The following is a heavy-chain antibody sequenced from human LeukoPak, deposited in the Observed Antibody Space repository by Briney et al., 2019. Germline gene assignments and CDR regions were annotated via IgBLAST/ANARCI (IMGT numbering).Heavy chain of an antibody. J-gene: IGHJ6*03. CDR2: INPSGGST. CDR1: GYTFSSYY. V-gene: IGHV1-46*01. CDR3: ARAPVTTGPYYYYMDV. D-gene: IGHD4-17*01. Sequence: ASVKVSCKTSGYTFSSYYIHWVRQAPGQGLEWVGIINPSGGSTNYAQKFQGRVTMTRDMSTSTVYMELSSLRSEDTAVYYCARAPVTTGPYYYYMDVWGKGTTVTVSS.